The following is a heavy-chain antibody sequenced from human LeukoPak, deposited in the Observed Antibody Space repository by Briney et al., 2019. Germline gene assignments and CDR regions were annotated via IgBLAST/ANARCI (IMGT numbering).Heavy chain of an antibody. V-gene: IGHV4-34*12. D-gene: IGHD6-13*01. CDR3: ARFGSSTWYKGAFDI. Sequence: KPSETLSLTCALYGGSFSGYYWSWIRQPPGKGLEWIGEIVHSGNTKYNPSLKSRVTILVDTSKNQFSLNLTSVTAADTAVYYCARFGSSTWYKGAFDIWGQGTWSPSLQ. CDR1: GGSFSGYY. CDR2: IVHSGNT. J-gene: IGHJ3*02.